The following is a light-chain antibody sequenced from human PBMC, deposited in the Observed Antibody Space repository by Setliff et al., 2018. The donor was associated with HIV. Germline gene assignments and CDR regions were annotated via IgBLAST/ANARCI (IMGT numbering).Light chain of an antibody. Sequence: QSVLTQPPSVSGVPGQRVTISCTGSSSNIGAIYDVHWYQQLPGTAPKVLIYGNNIRPSGVPDRFSGSKSGTSASLAISGLQVEDEADYYCHSYDSSLNGYVFGTGTKAPS. CDR1: SSNIGAIYD. CDR2: GNN. CDR3: HSYDSSLNGYV. J-gene: IGLJ1*01. V-gene: IGLV1-40*01.